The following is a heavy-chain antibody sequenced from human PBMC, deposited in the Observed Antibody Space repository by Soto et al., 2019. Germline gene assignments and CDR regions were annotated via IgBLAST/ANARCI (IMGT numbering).Heavy chain of an antibody. V-gene: IGHV2-5*02. CDR2: IYWDDDK. CDR3: VRASGGGNSAYFDY. CDR1: GFSLSSSDVG. Sequence: QSTLKESGPTLVKPTQTLTLTCTFSGFSLSSSDVGVGWIRQPPGKALEWLALIYWDDDKRYSPSLKSRLTITKDTSRNQVVLTVTNLDPVDTATYYCVRASGGGNSAYFDYWGQGTLVTVSS. J-gene: IGHJ4*02. D-gene: IGHD2-21*02.